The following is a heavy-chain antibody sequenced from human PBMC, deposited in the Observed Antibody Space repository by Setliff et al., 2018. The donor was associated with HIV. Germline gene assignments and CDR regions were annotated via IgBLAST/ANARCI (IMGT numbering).Heavy chain of an antibody. CDR2: INHSGST. CDR1: GFTFRGAG. Sequence: SETLSLRLSCAASGFTFRGAGMSWVRQGPGKGLEWIGDINHSGSTNYNPSLKGRVTISVDTSTKRFSLRMKSXXXXXXXFYYCXXXXXXXXXXNFHYTDVWGKGTSVTVSS. CDR3: XXXXXXXXXXNFHYTDV. J-gene: IGHJ6*03. V-gene: IGHV4-34*08. D-gene: IGHD2-21*01.